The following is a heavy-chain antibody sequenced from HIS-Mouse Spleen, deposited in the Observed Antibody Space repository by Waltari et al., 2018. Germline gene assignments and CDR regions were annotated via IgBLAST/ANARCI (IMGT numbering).Heavy chain of an antibody. J-gene: IGHJ4*02. Sequence: EVQLVESGGGLVQPGGSLRLSCAASGFTFSSYWMSWFRQAPGRGVELVANIKQDGSEKYYVDSVKGRFTISRDNAKNSLYLQMNSLRAEDTAVYYCARALHQLDYWGQGTLVTVSS. V-gene: IGHV3-7*01. D-gene: IGHD2-2*01. CDR3: ARALHQLDY. CDR1: GFTFSSYW. CDR2: IKQDGSEK.